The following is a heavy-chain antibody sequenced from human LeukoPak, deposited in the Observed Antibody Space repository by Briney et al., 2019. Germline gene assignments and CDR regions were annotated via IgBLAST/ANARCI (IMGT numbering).Heavy chain of an antibody. J-gene: IGHJ4*02. Sequence: SETLSLTCTVSGGSISSGGYYWSWIRQSPGKGLEWIGEVNHRGNTNYNPSLKGRVTMSVDTSKNQLSLKLTSVTAADTAVYYCALRGYWGQGTLVTVSS. CDR1: GGSISSGGYY. CDR3: ALRGY. CDR2: VNHRGNT. V-gene: IGHV4-61*08.